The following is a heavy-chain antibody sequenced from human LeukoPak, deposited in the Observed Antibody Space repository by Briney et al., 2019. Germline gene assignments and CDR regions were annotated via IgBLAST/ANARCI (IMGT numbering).Heavy chain of an antibody. CDR3: ARDIYGSGSYWGVYYYYGMDV. J-gene: IGHJ6*02. CDR2: ISSSGSTI. D-gene: IGHD1-26*01. V-gene: IGHV3-48*03. CDR1: GFTFSSYE. Sequence: GGSLRLSCAASGFTFSSYEMNWVRQAPGKGLEWVSYISSSGSTIYYADSVKGRFTISRDNAKNSLYLQMNSLRAEDTAVYYCARDIYGSGSYWGVYYYYGMDVWGQGTTVTVSS.